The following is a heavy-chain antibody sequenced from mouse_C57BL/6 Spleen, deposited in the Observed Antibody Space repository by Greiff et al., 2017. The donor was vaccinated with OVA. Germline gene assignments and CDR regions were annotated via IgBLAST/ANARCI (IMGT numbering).Heavy chain of an antibody. Sequence: QVQLQQPGAELVKPGASVKLSCKASGYTFTSYWLHWVKLRPGQGLEWIGMCHPNSGSTNYNEKFKSKATLTVDKSSSTAYVQLSSVTSEDSAVNYCARETSTRGMDYWGQGTSVTVSS. V-gene: IGHV1-64*01. J-gene: IGHJ4*01. CDR1: GYTFTSYW. CDR2: CHPNSGST. D-gene: IGHD2-1*01. CDR3: ARETSTRGMDY.